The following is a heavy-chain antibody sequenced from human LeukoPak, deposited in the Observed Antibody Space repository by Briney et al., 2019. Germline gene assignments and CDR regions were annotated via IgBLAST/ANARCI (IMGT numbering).Heavy chain of an antibody. Sequence: PGGSLRLSCAASGFTFDDYAMSWVRQTPGKGLEWVSGINWNGGSTGCADSVKGRFTISRDNAKYSLYLEMNSLRAEDTALYHCARGGYGSGSYYYYYYYMDVWGKGTTVTVSS. CDR1: GFTFDDYA. D-gene: IGHD3-10*01. J-gene: IGHJ6*03. CDR2: INWNGGST. V-gene: IGHV3-20*01. CDR3: ARGGYGSGSYYYYYYYMDV.